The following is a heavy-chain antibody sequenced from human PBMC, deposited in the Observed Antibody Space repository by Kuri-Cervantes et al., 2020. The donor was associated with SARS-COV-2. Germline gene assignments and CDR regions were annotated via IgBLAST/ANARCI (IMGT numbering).Heavy chain of an antibody. V-gene: IGHV3-30*14. CDR2: ISYGGRNT. Sequence: GGSLRLSCEASGFILSDYAIDWVRQAPGKGLEWVAIISYGGRNTKFAGSVKGRFTISRDNLKNVVYLQKNSLRIEDTAEYFCAGDPWRADISGWTRPFDYWGQGTLVTVSS. D-gene: IGHD6-25*01. CDR1: GFILSDYA. CDR3: AGDPWRADISGWTRPFDY. J-gene: IGHJ4*02.